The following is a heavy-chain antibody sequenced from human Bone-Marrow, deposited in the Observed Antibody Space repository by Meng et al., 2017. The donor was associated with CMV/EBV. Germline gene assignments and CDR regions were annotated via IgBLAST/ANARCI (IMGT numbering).Heavy chain of an antibody. D-gene: IGHD3-22*01. J-gene: IGHJ4*02. CDR1: GFTFSNAW. CDR2: VKSKTDGGTT. CDR3: TTEVSSGSDY. Sequence: SCAASGFTFSNAWLSWVRQAPGKGLEWVGRVKSKTDGGTTDYAAPVKGRFTISRDDSKNTLYLQMNSLKTEDTAVYYCTTEVSSGSDYWGRGTLVTVSS. V-gene: IGHV3-15*01.